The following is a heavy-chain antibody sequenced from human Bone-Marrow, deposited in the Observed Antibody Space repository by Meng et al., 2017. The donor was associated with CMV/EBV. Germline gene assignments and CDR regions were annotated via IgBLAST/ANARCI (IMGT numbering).Heavy chain of an antibody. CDR2: ISSSSSSV. CDR3: TTDIRYCSSTSCFGIDY. CDR1: GFTFSSDG. D-gene: IGHD2-2*01. Sequence: GESLKISCAASGFTFSSDGMNWVRQAPGKGLEWISSISSSSSSVYYADSVKGRFTISRDNAKNSLHLQMNSLRAEDTAVYYCTTDIRYCSSTSCFGIDYWGQGTLVTVSS. J-gene: IGHJ4*02. V-gene: IGHV3-48*04.